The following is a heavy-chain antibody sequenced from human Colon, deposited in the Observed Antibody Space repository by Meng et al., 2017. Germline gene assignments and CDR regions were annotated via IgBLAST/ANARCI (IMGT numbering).Heavy chain of an antibody. CDR2: LSGSGGNT. D-gene: IGHD1-26*01. Sequence: EVHLVGSGGGFVQPGGSLRLSCAASGFTFSSYGMGWVRQAPGKGLEWVSALSGSGGNTYYADSVKGRFTISRDNSKNTLYLQMNSLTAEDTALYYCAKELGARLPFDYWGQGTLVTVSS. V-gene: IGHV3-23*04. CDR3: AKELGARLPFDY. CDR1: GFTFSSYG. J-gene: IGHJ4*02.